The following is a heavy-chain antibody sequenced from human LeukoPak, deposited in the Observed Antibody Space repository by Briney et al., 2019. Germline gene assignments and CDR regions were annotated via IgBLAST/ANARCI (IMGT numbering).Heavy chain of an antibody. CDR2: IYSDGST. J-gene: IGHJ3*01. Sequence: GGSLRLSCATSGFTVSSSYLSWVRQAPGKGLEWVSVIYSDGSTYYADSVKGRFTISRDNSKNTLFLQMNSLRAEDTAVYYCARHMSVSYDAFDLWGRGTTVTVSS. CDR3: ARHMSVSYDAFDL. V-gene: IGHV3-66*04. CDR1: GFTVSSSY. D-gene: IGHD3-10*01.